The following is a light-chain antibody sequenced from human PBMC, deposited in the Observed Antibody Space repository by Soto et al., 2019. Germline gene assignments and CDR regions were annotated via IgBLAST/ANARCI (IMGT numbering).Light chain of an antibody. Sequence: QSVLTQPASVSGSPGQSITISCTGTSSDVGSYNLVSWYQQHPGKAPKLMIYEGSERPSGVPNRFSGSKSDNTASLTISGLQAEDEADYYCCSYAGSSTWVFGGGTKLTVL. V-gene: IGLV2-23*01. CDR2: EGS. CDR1: SSDVGSYNL. J-gene: IGLJ3*02. CDR3: CSYAGSSTWV.